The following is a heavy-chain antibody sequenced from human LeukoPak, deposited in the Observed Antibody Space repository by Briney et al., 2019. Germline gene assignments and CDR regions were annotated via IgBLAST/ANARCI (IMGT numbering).Heavy chain of an antibody. J-gene: IGHJ6*02. CDR2: TYYRSKWYN. CDR1: GDSVSSNSAA. Sequence: SQTLSLTCAISGDSVSSNSAAWNWIRQSPSRGLEWLGRTYYRSKWYNDYAVSVKSRITINPDTSKNQFSLKLSSVTAADTAVYYCARGRSQCTIFGVVKGCLYYGMDVWGQGTTVTVSS. CDR3: ARGRSQCTIFGVVKGCLYYGMDV. V-gene: IGHV6-1*01. D-gene: IGHD3-3*01.